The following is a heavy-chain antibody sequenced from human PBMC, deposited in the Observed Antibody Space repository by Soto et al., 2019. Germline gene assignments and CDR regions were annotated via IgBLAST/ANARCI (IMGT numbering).Heavy chain of an antibody. V-gene: IGHV1-2*04. CDR2: INPNSGGT. Sequence: ASVKVSCKASGYTFTGYYMHWVRQAPGQGLEWMGWINPNSGGTNYAQKFQDWVTMTSDTSVSTAYMDLSRLRSDDTAVYYCARGGATSFGVVHYYYYGMDVWGQGTTVTVSS. J-gene: IGHJ6*02. CDR1: GYTFTGYY. CDR3: ARGGATSFGVVHYYYYGMDV. D-gene: IGHD3-3*01.